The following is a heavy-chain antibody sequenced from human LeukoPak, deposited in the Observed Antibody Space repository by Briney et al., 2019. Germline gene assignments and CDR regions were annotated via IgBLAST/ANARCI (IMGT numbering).Heavy chain of an antibody. CDR2: INPNSGGT. V-gene: IGHV1-2*02. CDR3: ATTGYCSGGSCPNQYYFDY. CDR1: GYTFTGYY. D-gene: IGHD2-15*01. Sequence: ASVKVSCKASGYTFTGYYMHWVRQAPGQGLEWRGWINPNSGGTNYAQQLQGRGTMTTDTSTSTAYMELRSLRSDDTAVYYCATTGYCSGGSCPNQYYFDYWGQGTLVTVSS. J-gene: IGHJ4*02.